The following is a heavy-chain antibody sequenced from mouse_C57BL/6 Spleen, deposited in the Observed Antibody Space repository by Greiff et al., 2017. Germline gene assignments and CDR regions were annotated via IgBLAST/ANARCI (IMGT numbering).Heavy chain of an antibody. Sequence: EVQRVESGPELVKPGDSVKISCKASGYSFTGYFMNWVMQSHGKSLEWIGRINPYNGDTFYNQKFKGKATLTVDKSSSTAHMELRSLTSEDSAVXYCARRDDYFDYWGQGTTLTVSS. CDR2: INPYNGDT. J-gene: IGHJ2*01. V-gene: IGHV1-20*01. D-gene: IGHD3-3*01. CDR1: GYSFTGYF. CDR3: ARRDDYFDY.